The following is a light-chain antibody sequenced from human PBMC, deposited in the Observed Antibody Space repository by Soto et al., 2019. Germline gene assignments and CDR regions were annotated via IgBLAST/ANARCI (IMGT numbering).Light chain of an antibody. CDR1: QSVSSSY. V-gene: IGKV3D-20*02. CDR3: HQRTNWPIT. CDR2: GAS. Sequence: EIVLTQSPGTLSLSPGERATLSCRASQSVSSSYLAWYQQKPGQAPRLLIYGASNRATGIPARFSGSGSGTDFTLTISSLEPEDFAVYYCHQRTNWPITFGQGTRLEIK. J-gene: IGKJ5*01.